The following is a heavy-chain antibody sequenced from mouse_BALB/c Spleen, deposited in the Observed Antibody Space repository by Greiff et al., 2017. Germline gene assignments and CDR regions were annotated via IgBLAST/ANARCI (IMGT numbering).Heavy chain of an antibody. CDR3: SIYYDYLPFAY. CDR1: GFNIKDYY. D-gene: IGHD2-4*01. V-gene: IGHV14-4*02. J-gene: IGHJ3*01. CDR2: IDPENGDT. Sequence: VQLQQSGAELVRSGASVKLSCTASGFNIKDYYMHWVKQRPEQGLEWIGWIDPENGDTEYAPKFQGKATMTADTSSNTAYLQLSSLTSEDTAVYYCSIYYDYLPFAYWGQGTLVTVSA.